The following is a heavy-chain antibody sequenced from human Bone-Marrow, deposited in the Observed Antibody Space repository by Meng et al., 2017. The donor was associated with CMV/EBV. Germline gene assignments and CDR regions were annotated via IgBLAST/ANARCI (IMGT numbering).Heavy chain of an antibody. CDR3: ARDHWRTALYYYGMDV. CDR1: GFTFSSYS. J-gene: IGHJ6*02. V-gene: IGHV3-21*06. CDR2: ISRISSYI. Sequence: GESLKISCAASGFTFSSYSMNWVRQAPGKGLEWVSSISRISSYIYYADSVKGRFTISRDNAKNLLYLQMNSLRAEDTAVYYCARDHWRTALYYYGMDVWGQGTTVTVSS. D-gene: IGHD1-1*01.